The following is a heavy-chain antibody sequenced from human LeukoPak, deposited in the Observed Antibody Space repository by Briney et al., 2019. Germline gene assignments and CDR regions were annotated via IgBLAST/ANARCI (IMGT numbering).Heavy chain of an antibody. V-gene: IGHV3-48*01. D-gene: IGHD1/OR15-1a*01. CDR1: GFTFSSHS. Sequence: GGSLRLSCAASGFTFSSHSMNWVRQAPGKGLEWVSYISSSSSTIYYADSVKGRFTISRDNAKKSLYLQMNSLRAEETAVYYCARENSYYYGMDVWGQGTTVTVSS. CDR2: ISSSSSTI. CDR3: ARENSYYYGMDV. J-gene: IGHJ6*02.